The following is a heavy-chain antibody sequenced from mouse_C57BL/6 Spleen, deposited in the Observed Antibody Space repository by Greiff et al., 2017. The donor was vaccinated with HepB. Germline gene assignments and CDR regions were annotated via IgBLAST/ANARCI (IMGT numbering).Heavy chain of an antibody. D-gene: IGHD1-1*01. J-gene: IGHJ3*01. CDR1: GYSFTGYY. V-gene: IGHV1-42*01. CDR2: INPSTGGT. CDR3: ARGSSSFAY. Sequence: EVKLQQSGPELVKPGASVKISCKASGYSFTGYYMNWVKQSPEKSLEWIGEINPSTGGTTYNQKFKAKATLTVDKSSSTAYMQLKSLTSEDSAVYYCARGSSSFAYWGQGTLVTVSA.